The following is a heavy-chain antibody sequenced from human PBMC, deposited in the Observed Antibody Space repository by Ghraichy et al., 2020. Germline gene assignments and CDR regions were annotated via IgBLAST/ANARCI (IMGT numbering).Heavy chain of an antibody. CDR1: GGSFSGYY. V-gene: IGHV4-34*01. CDR3: ASGRRKSYYYYGMDV. Sequence: SLTCAVYGGSFSGYYWSWIRQPPGKGLEWIGEINHSGSTNYNPSLKSRVTISVDTSKNQFSLKLSSVTAADTAVYYCASGRRKSYYYYGMDVWGQGTTVTVSS. J-gene: IGHJ6*02. CDR2: INHSGST.